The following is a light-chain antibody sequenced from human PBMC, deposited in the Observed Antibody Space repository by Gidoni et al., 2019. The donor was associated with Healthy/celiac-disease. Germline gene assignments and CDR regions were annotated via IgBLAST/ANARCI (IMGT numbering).Light chain of an antibody. Sequence: DIQMTQSPSTLSASVGDRVTITCRASQSISSWLAWYQQKPGKAPKLLSYKASSLERGGPSRFSGSGSGTEFTLTISSLQPDYFATYYCQQYNSYPYTFGQGTKLEIK. J-gene: IGKJ2*01. CDR1: QSISSW. CDR3: QQYNSYPYT. CDR2: KAS. V-gene: IGKV1-5*03.